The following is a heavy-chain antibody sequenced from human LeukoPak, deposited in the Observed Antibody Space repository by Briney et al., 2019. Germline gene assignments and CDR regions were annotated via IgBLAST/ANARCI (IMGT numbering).Heavy chain of an antibody. CDR3: ARHKGRFHYFDY. J-gene: IGHJ4*02. D-gene: IGHD3-3*01. CDR2: INYNGENT. V-gene: IGHV4-34*01. Sequence: SETLSLTCTVSGGSFSGYLWSWIRQPPGKGLEWIGEINYNGENTNYNPSLKSRVTISVDTSKNQFSLKLSSVTAADTAVYYCARHKGRFHYFDYWGQGTLVTVSS. CDR1: GGSFSGYL.